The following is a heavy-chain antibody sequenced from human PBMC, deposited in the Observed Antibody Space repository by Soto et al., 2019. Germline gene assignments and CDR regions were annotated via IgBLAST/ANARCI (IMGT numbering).Heavy chain of an antibody. V-gene: IGHV1-69*01. CDR1: GGGNLRDYR. Sequence: QVQLVQSGAEVKKPGSSVQVSCKASGGGNLRDYRTTWVRQAPGQGLEWMGEVIPKLGVANYAQNFQGRVTSTAEESTKAVYMELRSLRSEDTAVYYCGRGGGGYNSGAVYWGQGAPVTVSS. D-gene: IGHD2-21*02. J-gene: IGHJ4*02. CDR2: VIPKLGVA. CDR3: GRGGGGYNSGAVY.